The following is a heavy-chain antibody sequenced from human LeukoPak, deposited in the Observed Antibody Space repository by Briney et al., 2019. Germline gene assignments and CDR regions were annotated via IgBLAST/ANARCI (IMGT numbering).Heavy chain of an antibody. J-gene: IGHJ4*02. D-gene: IGHD5-12*01. Sequence: GGSLRLSCEASGCSVSSNYMSWVRQAPGKGLEWVSVFYAGGSTYYADSVKGRFTISRDTSKNSLYLQMNSLRPEDTAVYYCAAKGNGYTGIYVFAHWGQGTLVTVSS. CDR2: FYAGGST. CDR3: AAKGNGYTGIYVFAH. CDR1: GCSVSSNY. V-gene: IGHV3-66*01.